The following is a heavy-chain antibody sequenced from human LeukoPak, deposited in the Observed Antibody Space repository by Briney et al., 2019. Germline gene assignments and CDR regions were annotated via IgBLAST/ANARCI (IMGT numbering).Heavy chain of an antibody. J-gene: IGHJ4*02. CDR3: ATFSGEVSSGWYTLDY. D-gene: IGHD6-19*01. V-gene: IGHV1-24*01. CDR1: GYTLTELS. CDR2: FDPEDGET. Sequence: GASVKVSCKVSGYTLTELSMHWVRQAPGKGLEWMGGFDPEDGETIYAQKFQGRVTMTEDTSTDTAYMELSSLRSEDTAVYYCATFSGEVSSGWYTLDYWGQGTLVTVSS.